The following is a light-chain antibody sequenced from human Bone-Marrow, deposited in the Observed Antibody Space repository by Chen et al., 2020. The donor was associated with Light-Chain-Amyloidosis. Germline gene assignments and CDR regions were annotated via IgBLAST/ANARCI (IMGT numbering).Light chain of an antibody. CDR2: KVS. J-gene: IGKJ4*01. CDR3: LQAIHWPPT. V-gene: IGKV2-30*01. CDR1: QSLVNSDGNTY. Sequence: DVVMTQSPLSLPVTLGQPASISCRSSQSLVNSDGNTYLNWFQQRPGQSPRRLIYKVSNRDSGVPDRFSGSGSGTDFTLTISRVEAEDVGVYDCLQAIHWPPTFGGGSKVEIK.